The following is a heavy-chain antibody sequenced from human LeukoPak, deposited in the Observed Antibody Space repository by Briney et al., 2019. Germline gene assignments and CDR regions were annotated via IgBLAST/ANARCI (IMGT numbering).Heavy chain of an antibody. CDR1: GGSFSGYY. CDR3: ARGRSAMVRGVISYYFDY. Sequence: PSETLSLTCALYGGSFSGYYWSWIRQPPGKGLEWIGEINHSGSTNYNPSLKSRVTISVDTSKNQFSLKLSSVTAADTAVYYCARGRSAMVRGVISYYFDYWGQGTLVTVSS. D-gene: IGHD3-10*01. CDR2: INHSGST. J-gene: IGHJ4*02. V-gene: IGHV4-34*01.